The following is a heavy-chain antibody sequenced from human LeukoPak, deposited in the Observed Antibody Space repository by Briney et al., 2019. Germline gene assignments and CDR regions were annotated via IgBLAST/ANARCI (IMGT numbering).Heavy chain of an antibody. J-gene: IGHJ2*01. CDR1: GFSFSGSV. CDR3: TRRQDGDYWYFDL. V-gene: IGHV3-73*01. CDR2: IRSKANSYAT. D-gene: IGHD4-17*01. Sequence: PGGSLRLSCAASGFSFSGSVMHWVRQASGKGLEWGGRIRSKANSYATAYAASVKGRFTISRDDSKNTAYLQMNSLKTKDTAVYYCTRRQDGDYWYFDLWGRGTLVTVSS.